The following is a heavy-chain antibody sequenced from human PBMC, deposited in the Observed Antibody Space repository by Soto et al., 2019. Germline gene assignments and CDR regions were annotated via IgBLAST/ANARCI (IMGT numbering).Heavy chain of an antibody. Sequence: QVQLQESGPGLVKPSETLSLTCTVSGGSISSYYWSWIRQPPGKGLEWIGYIYYSGSTNYNPSLNSRVTLSVDTSKNQFSLKLSSVTAADTAVYYCARHKGGIAVAGTGEGMDVWGQGTTVTVSS. D-gene: IGHD6-19*01. CDR2: IYYSGST. CDR3: ARHKGGIAVAGTGEGMDV. CDR1: GGSISSYY. V-gene: IGHV4-59*08. J-gene: IGHJ6*02.